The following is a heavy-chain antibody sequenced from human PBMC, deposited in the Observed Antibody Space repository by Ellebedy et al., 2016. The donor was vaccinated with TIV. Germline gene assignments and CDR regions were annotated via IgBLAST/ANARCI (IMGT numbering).Heavy chain of an antibody. CDR1: GFTFKNYA. CDR3: AKALTGYYSGSDY. J-gene: IGHJ4*02. Sequence: GGSLRLSCAASGFTFKNYAMYWVRQAPGKGLEWVSGISGSGGTTYYADPVKGRFTISRDNSKNTLYLQMNSLRAEDTAIYYCAKALTGYYSGSDYWGQGTLVTVSS. D-gene: IGHD3-9*01. CDR2: ISGSGGTT. V-gene: IGHV3-23*01.